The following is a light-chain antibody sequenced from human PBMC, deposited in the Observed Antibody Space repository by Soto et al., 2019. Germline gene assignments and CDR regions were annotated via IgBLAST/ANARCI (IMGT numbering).Light chain of an antibody. CDR2: NTD. J-gene: IGLJ3*02. CDR3: VLYMGSGISV. Sequence: QTVLTQEPSFSVSPGGTVTLTCGLSSGSVSTTYYPSWYQETPGQAPRTLIYNTDTRSSGVPDRFSGSILGNKAALTITGAQADDEYDYYCVLYMGSGISVFGGGTKLTVL. CDR1: SGSVSTTYY. V-gene: IGLV8-61*01.